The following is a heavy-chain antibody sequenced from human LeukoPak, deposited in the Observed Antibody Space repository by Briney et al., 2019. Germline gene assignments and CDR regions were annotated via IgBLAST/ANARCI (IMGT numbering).Heavy chain of an antibody. CDR1: GGSFSGYY. CDR2: INHSGST. D-gene: IGHD2-15*01. CDR3: ARGLYCSGGSCYWFDP. V-gene: IGHV4-34*01. Sequence: SGTLSLTCAVYGGSFSGYYWSWIRQPPGKGLEWIGEINHSGSTNYNPSLKSRVTISVDTSKNQFSLKLSSVTAADTAVYYCARGLYCSGGSCYWFDPWGQGTLVTVSS. J-gene: IGHJ5*02.